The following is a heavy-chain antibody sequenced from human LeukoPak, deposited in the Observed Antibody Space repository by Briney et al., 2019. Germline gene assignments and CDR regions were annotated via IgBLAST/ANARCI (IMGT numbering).Heavy chain of an antibody. CDR2: INPNSGGT. V-gene: IGHV1-2*02. CDR1: GYSFTGHY. J-gene: IGHJ4*02. CDR3: ARVDVGYSYVDY. D-gene: IGHD5-18*01. Sequence: GASVKVSCKASGYSFTGHYIHWVRQAPGQGLEWMGWINPNSGGTNYAQKFQGRVTMTRDTSISTAYMELSRLRSDDTAVYYCARVDVGYSYVDYWGQGTLVTVSS.